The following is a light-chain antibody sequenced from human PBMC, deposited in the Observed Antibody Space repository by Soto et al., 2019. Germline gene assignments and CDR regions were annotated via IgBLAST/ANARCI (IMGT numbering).Light chain of an antibody. V-gene: IGLV2-14*01. J-gene: IGLJ3*02. CDR3: LLSYSGVGV. Sequence: QSALTQPASVSGSPGQSITISCTGTSSDVGGYNYVSWYQQHPGKAPKLMIYEVSNRPSGVSNRFSGSKSGNTASLTISGLQAEDEADYYCLLSYSGVGVFGGGTQLTVL. CDR1: SSDVGGYNY. CDR2: EVS.